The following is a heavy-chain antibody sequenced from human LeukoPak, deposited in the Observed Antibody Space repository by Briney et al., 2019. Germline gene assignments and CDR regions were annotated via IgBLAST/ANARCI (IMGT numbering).Heavy chain of an antibody. CDR1: GGSINNYY. CDR2: IYSSGTT. CDR3: ARHRPPGFDF. D-gene: IGHD6-6*01. Sequence: SETLSLTCTVSGGSINNYYWSWIRQTPGKGLEWIGYIYSSGTTKYNPSLKSRVTISVDTSKNQFSLKMGSMTAADTAVYYCARHRPPGFDFWGQGTMVTVSS. J-gene: IGHJ3*01. V-gene: IGHV4-4*09.